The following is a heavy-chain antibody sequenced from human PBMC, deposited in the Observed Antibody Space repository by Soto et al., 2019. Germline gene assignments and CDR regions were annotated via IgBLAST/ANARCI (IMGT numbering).Heavy chain of an antibody. CDR3: ARDLCPLGSGSPCPTFGMDV. V-gene: IGHV1-2*02. D-gene: IGHD3-10*01. CDR1: GYTLPGHY. Sequence: QVQLVQSGAEVKPPGASVKGSCKASGYTLPGHYMHWRRQVSGRRPEFVGWPKPDNGGTYYAPKFQGRVTFTRDTSNTIAYMEMSGLHSDDTAVYFCARDLCPLGSGSPCPTFGMDVWGQGTTVAVTS. CDR2: PKPDNGGT. J-gene: IGHJ6*02.